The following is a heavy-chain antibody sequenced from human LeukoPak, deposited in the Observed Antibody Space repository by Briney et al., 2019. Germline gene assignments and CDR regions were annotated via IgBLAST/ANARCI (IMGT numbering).Heavy chain of an antibody. Sequence: GGSLRLSCAASGFTFSSYAMSWFPQAPGKGRGWVSAFSGGGGITDYADSVKGRFNISRDNSRNTLYLQMNSLRADDTAVYYCATPPGTTVYWGQGTPVTVSS. CDR1: GFTFSSYA. CDR2: FSGGGGIT. V-gene: IGHV3-23*01. D-gene: IGHD2/OR15-2a*01. J-gene: IGHJ4*02. CDR3: ATPPGTTVY.